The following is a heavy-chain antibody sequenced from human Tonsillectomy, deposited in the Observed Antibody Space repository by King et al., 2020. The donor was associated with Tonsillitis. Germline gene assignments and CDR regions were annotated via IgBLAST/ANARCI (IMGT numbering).Heavy chain of an antibody. CDR3: ARDQDYYESSGSFDY. V-gene: IGHV3-30*01. CDR1: GFPFRNYA. J-gene: IGHJ4*02. D-gene: IGHD3-22*01. CDR2: ISYEGSNT. Sequence: VQLVESGGGVVQTGRSLRLPCAASGFPFRNYAMHWVRQAPGKGLEGVAVISYEGSNTHYADSVKGRLPISRDKSIHTVYLQMNSLRVEDTAVYYGARDQDYYESSGSFDYWGQGTLVTVSS.